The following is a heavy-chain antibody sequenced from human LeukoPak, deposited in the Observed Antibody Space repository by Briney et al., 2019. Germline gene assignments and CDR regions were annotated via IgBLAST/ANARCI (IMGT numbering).Heavy chain of an antibody. V-gene: IGHV4-59*08. CDR2: IHYTGST. CDR1: GGSISDNS. D-gene: IGHD6-13*01. J-gene: IGHJ3*02. Sequence: SETLSLTCSVSGGSISDNSWSWIRRPPGKGLEWIGHIHYTGSTDYNPSLKSRVTLSLDTPKNQFSLKVSSVTAADTAVYYCAILSHIAEAGAYSYHSLTICSQGTTVTVSS. CDR3: AILSHIAEAGAYSYHSLTI.